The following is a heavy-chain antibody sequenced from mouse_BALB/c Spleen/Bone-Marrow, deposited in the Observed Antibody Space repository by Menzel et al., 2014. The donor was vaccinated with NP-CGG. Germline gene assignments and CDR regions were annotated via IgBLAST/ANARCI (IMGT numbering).Heavy chain of an antibody. CDR2: IRSKSHNYAT. CDR1: GFTFNTYA. J-gene: IGHJ2*01. D-gene: IGHD4-1*01. CDR3: VRDWDFDY. Sequence: DVKLQESGGGLGQPKGSLKVSCAASGFTFNTYAMNWVRRAPGKGLKWVARIRSKSHNYATFYADSVKDRFTISRDDSQNMLYLQMNNLKTEDTAMYYCVRDWDFDYWGQGTTLTVSS. V-gene: IGHV10-1*02.